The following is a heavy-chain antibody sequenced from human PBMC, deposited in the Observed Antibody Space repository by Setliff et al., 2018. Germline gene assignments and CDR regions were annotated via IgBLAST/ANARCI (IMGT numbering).Heavy chain of an antibody. CDR1: GGSITSGSYY. V-gene: IGHV4-61*02. D-gene: IGHD1-26*01. Sequence: SQTLSLTCAVSGGSITSGSYYWSWIRQPAGEGLEWIGRLHTSGTTDYNPSLKGRVTISADTSTNHFSLKLTSVTAADTAIYYCARDNTIVGATDYWGQGALVTVSS. CDR2: LHTSGTT. CDR3: ARDNTIVGATDY. J-gene: IGHJ4*02.